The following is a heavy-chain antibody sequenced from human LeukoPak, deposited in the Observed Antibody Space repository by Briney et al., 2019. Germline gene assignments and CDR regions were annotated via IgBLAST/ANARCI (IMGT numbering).Heavy chain of an antibody. CDR3: ARKGGGQLVNTRRWFDP. D-gene: IGHD6-6*01. J-gene: IGHJ5*02. CDR2: IYYGGST. V-gene: IGHV4-39*07. Sequence: PSETLSLTCTVSGGSISRSGYYWGWIRQTPGKGLEWIGSIYYGGSTYYKSSLKSRVTISLDTSKNQFSLKLSSVTAADTAVYYCARKGGGQLVNTRRWFDPWGQGTLVTVSS. CDR1: GGSISRSGYY.